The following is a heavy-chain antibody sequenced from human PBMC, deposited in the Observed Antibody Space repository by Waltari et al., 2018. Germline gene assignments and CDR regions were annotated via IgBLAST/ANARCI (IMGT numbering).Heavy chain of an antibody. CDR2: MNPASGQT. D-gene: IGHD3-9*01. Sequence: QVHLEQSGAEVKKPGASVKVSCKASGYSFTGYDLNWVRQAPGQGFEWMGWMNPASGQTDYAQKFQGRVTMTRHTSTSTAYMELSSLRSEDTVVYYCARGRAYDLLTGYSSPPSWGQGTLVTVSS. V-gene: IGHV1-8*01. J-gene: IGHJ5*02. CDR1: GYSFTGYD. CDR3: ARGRAYDLLTGYSSPPS.